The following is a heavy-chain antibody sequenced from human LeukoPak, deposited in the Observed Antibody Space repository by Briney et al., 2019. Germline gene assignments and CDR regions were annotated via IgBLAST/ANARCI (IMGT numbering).Heavy chain of an antibody. CDR3: AKGMVIPAASHFDY. CDR2: ISDTGNT. J-gene: IGHJ4*02. Sequence: GGALRLSCAASGFTLSSYAMSWVRQAPGKGLEWVSAISDTGNTYHADSVKGRFTISRDNSRNTLYLQMNSLRAEDTALYYCAKGMVIPAASHFDYWGQGTLVTVSS. V-gene: IGHV3-23*01. D-gene: IGHD2-2*01. CDR1: GFTLSSYA.